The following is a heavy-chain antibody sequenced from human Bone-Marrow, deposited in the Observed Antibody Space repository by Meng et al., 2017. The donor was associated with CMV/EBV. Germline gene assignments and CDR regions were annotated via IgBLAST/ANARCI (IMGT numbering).Heavy chain of an antibody. J-gene: IGHJ4*02. D-gene: IGHD6-6*01. Sequence: GESLKISCAASGFTFSSYGMHWVRQAPGKGLEWVAVIWYDGSNKYYADSVKGRFTISRDNSKNTLYLQMNSLRAEDTAVYYCAKTRIAAHPLLSRFDYWGQGTLVTVSS. CDR2: IWYDGSNK. CDR1: GFTFSSYG. V-gene: IGHV3-33*06. CDR3: AKTRIAAHPLLSRFDY.